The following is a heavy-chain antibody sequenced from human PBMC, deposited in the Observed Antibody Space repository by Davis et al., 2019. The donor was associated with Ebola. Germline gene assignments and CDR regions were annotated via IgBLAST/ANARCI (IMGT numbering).Heavy chain of an antibody. CDR3: ARGVYWWDNNPNYYYYGMDV. CDR2: IIPIFGTA. D-gene: IGHD2-8*02. J-gene: IGHJ6*02. V-gene: IGHV1-69*13. Sequence: AASVKVSCKASVGTFSSYAISWVRQAPGQGLEWTGGIIPIFGTANYAQKFQGRVTITADESTSTAYMELSSLRSEDTAVYYCARGVYWWDNNPNYYYYGMDVWGQGTTVTVSS. CDR1: VGTFSSYA.